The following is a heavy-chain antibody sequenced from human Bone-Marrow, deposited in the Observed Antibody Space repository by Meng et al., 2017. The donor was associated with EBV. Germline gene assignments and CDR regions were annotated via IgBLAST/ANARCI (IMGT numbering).Heavy chain of an antibody. CDR1: GCSISSGGYH. CDR2: IDYSGST. V-gene: IGHV4-30-4*01. Sequence: REAGPGVVQPSRTLSLPCAVYGCSISSGGYHWGWIRQPPGKGLEGIGYIDYSGSTYHNPSLKSRVTTSVDASNNQFSLKLSSVTAADTAVYYCATYEMGGAGKGYWGQGTLVTVSS. J-gene: IGHJ4*02. CDR3: ATYEMGGAGKGY. D-gene: IGHD6-19*01.